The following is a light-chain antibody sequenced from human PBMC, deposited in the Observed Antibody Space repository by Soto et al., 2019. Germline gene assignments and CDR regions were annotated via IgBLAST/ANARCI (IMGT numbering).Light chain of an antibody. V-gene: IGKV1-5*03. Sequence: DIEMTQSPSTLSASVGDRITVTCRATQSVINWLAWYQQKPGKAPKLLISEASRLQPGVSPRFSGSGSGTEFTLTINSLQPDDSATYYCQQYNGHSWTFGQGTKV. CDR3: QQYNGHSWT. CDR2: EAS. CDR1: QSVINW. J-gene: IGKJ1*01.